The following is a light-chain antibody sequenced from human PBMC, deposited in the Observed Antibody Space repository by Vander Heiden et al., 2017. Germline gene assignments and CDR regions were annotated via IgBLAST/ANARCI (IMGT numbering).Light chain of an antibody. CDR3: YSYAGSATGV. CDR1: YSDVGSKDL. Sequence: QSALTQPASVSGSPGQSITISCTGSYSDVGSKDLVSWFQQHPGKAPKLMMSEVNQRPSGVSDRFSGSKSGNIAFLTISGLQPEDDADYYCYSYAGSATGVFGGGTKLTVL. CDR2: EVN. V-gene: IGLV2-23*02. J-gene: IGLJ3*02.